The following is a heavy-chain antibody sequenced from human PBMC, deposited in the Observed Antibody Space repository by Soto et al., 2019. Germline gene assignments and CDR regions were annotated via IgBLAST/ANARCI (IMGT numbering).Heavy chain of an antibody. CDR3: AREGKRYSSSWKPFDY. V-gene: IGHV3-33*01. J-gene: IGHJ4*02. CDR2: IWYDGSNK. D-gene: IGHD6-13*01. Sequence: QVQLVESGGGVVQPGRSLRLSCAASGFTFSSYGRHWVRQAPGKGLEWVAVIWYDGSNKYYADSVKGRFTISRDNSKNTLYLQMNSLRAEDTAVYYCAREGKRYSSSWKPFDYWGQGTLVTVSS. CDR1: GFTFSSYG.